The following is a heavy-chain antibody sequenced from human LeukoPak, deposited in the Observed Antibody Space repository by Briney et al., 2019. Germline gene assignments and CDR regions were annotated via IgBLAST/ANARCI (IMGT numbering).Heavy chain of an antibody. Sequence: PSETLSLTCTVSGGSISTYYWSWIRQPPGKGLEWIGYIYYSGITSYNPSLKSRVTMSVDTSKNQFSLKLSSVTAADTAVYYCAREENDDSSGYFDYWGQGTLVTVSS. CDR1: GGSISTYY. J-gene: IGHJ4*02. V-gene: IGHV4-59*12. CDR3: AREENDDSSGYFDY. D-gene: IGHD3-22*01. CDR2: IYYSGIT.